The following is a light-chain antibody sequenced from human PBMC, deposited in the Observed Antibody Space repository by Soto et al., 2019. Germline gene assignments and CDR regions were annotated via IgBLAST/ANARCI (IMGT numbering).Light chain of an antibody. V-gene: IGKV1-5*01. Sequence: DIQMTQSPSTLSASVGDRVTITCRASQSISNRLAWYQQKPGKAPKYLIYDASSLESGAPSRFSGSGSGTEFTLSISSLQPDDLATYYCQQYNSYSEAFGQGTKVDIK. CDR2: DAS. CDR3: QQYNSYSEA. J-gene: IGKJ1*01. CDR1: QSISNR.